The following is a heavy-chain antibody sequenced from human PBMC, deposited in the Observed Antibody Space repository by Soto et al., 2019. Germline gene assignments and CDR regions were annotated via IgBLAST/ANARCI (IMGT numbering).Heavy chain of an antibody. CDR1: GGSFSGYY. D-gene: IGHD6-19*01. Sequence: SETLSLTCAVYGGSFSGYYWRWIRQPPGKGLEWIGEINHSGVTNYKPSLKRRVTISVDTSKNQFSLQLKSVTAADTALYYCARFSGSYYYAMDVWGQGSTAT. CDR3: ARFSGSYYYAMDV. CDR2: INHSGVT. J-gene: IGHJ6*02. V-gene: IGHV4-34*01.